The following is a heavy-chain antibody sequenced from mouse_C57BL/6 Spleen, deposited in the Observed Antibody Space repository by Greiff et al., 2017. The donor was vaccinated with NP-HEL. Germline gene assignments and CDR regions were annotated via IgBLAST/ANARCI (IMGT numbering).Heavy chain of an antibody. CDR1: GFTFSDYY. Sequence: EVMLVESGGGLVQPGGSLKLSCAASGFTFSDYYMYWVRQTPEKRLEWVAYISNGGGSTYYPDTVKGRFTISRDNAKNTLYLQMSRLKSEDTAMYYCARGSVYYYGSSSFDYWGQGTTLTVSS. CDR2: ISNGGGST. CDR3: ARGSVYYYGSSSFDY. V-gene: IGHV5-12*01. D-gene: IGHD1-1*01. J-gene: IGHJ2*01.